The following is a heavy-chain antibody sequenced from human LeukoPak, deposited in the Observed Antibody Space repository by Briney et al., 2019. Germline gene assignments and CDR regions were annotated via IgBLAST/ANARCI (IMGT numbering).Heavy chain of an antibody. V-gene: IGHV1-18*04. CDR1: AYTFTSNC. D-gene: IGHD6-19*01. Sequence: AAVKVSCKASAYTFTSNCISWGRQAPGQGLVWMGWISAYDGNTNYSQTLHGRVTMTTATSTSTTSMQLRSIRTAATAVYYYSRDNPMIAVAAPDYWGEGTLVTVSS. CDR2: ISAYDGNT. J-gene: IGHJ4*02. CDR3: SRDNPMIAVAAPDY.